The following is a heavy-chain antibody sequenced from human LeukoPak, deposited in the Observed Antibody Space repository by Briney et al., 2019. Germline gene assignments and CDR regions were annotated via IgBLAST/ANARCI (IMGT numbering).Heavy chain of an antibody. CDR1: GGSISSGDYY. Sequence: PSETLSLTCTVSGGSISSGDYYWSWIRQPPGKGLEWIGYIYYSGSTNYNPSLKSRVTISVDTSKNQFSLKLSSVTAADTAVYYCAGGMAGILPFDYWGQGTLVTVSS. CDR3: AGGMAGILPFDY. V-gene: IGHV4-61*08. D-gene: IGHD6-19*01. J-gene: IGHJ4*02. CDR2: IYYSGST.